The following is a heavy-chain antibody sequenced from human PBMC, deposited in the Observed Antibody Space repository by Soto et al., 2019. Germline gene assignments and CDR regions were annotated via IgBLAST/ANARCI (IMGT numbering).Heavy chain of an antibody. V-gene: IGHV3-30-3*01. CDR2: ISYDGSNK. Sequence: QVQLVESGGGVVQPGRSLRLSCAASGFTFSNYAMHWVRQAPGKGLEWVAVISYDGSNKYYADSVKGRFTVSRDNSKNHLYLQKNSLRAEDTAVYYCASPRLSSDGTTPIDYWGQGTLVTVSS. J-gene: IGHJ4*02. CDR3: ASPRLSSDGTTPIDY. CDR1: GFTFSNYA. D-gene: IGHD1-1*01.